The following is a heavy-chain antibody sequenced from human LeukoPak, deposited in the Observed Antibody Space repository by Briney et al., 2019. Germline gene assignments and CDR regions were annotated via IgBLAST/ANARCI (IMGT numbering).Heavy chain of an antibody. CDR2: IDPSDSCT. CDR1: GYSFTSYW. Sequence: GESLKISCKGSGYSFTSYWISWVRQMPGKGLEWMGRIDPSDSCTNYSPSFQGHVTISADKSISTAYLQWSSLKASDTAMYYCARQSSQKYSSGWYGGYFDYWGQGTLVTVSS. V-gene: IGHV5-10-1*01. CDR3: ARQSSQKYSSGWYGGYFDY. J-gene: IGHJ4*02. D-gene: IGHD6-19*01.